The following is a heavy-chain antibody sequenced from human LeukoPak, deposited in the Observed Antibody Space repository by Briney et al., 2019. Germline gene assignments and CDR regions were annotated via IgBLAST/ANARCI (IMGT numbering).Heavy chain of an antibody. Sequence: ASVKVSCKASGGTFSSYAISWVRQAPGQGLEWMGGIIPIFGTANYAQKFQGRATITTDESTSTAYMELSSLRSEDTAVYYCAGSSTSRYGDAFDIWGQGTMVTVSS. D-gene: IGHD2-2*01. J-gene: IGHJ3*02. CDR2: IIPIFGTA. V-gene: IGHV1-69*05. CDR1: GGTFSSYA. CDR3: AGSSTSRYGDAFDI.